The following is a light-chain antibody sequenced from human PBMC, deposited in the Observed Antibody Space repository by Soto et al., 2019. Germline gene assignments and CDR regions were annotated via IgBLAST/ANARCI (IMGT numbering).Light chain of an antibody. Sequence: QSVLTQPASVSGSPGQSIAISCTGTSSDVGGYNYVSWYQQHPGKAPKLMIYDVSNRPSGVSNRFSGSKSGNTASLTISGLQAEDEADYYCSSYTSSSTLPYVFGPGTKVTV. CDR2: DVS. V-gene: IGLV2-14*01. CDR1: SSDVGGYNY. CDR3: SSYTSSSTLPYV. J-gene: IGLJ1*01.